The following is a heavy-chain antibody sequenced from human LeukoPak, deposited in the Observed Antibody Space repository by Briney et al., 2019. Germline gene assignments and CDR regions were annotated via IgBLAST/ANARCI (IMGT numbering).Heavy chain of an antibody. CDR2: ISSSGTTI. Sequence: PGGSLRLSCAASGFTFSRYEMNWVRQAPGKGLEWVSYISSSGTTIYYADSVKGRFTISRDNAKNSLFLLMNSLRPEDTAVYYCAPYGDFSDYWGQGTLVTVSS. D-gene: IGHD4-17*01. CDR3: APYGDFSDY. V-gene: IGHV3-48*03. J-gene: IGHJ4*02. CDR1: GFTFSRYE.